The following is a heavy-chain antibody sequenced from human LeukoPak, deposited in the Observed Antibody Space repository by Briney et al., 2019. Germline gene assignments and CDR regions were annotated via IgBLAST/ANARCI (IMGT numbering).Heavy chain of an antibody. J-gene: IGHJ4*02. CDR1: GFNLGDYA. V-gene: IGHV3-30*04. CDR3: AKANKGGWYRDYFDY. Sequence: GGSLRLSCIASGFNLGDYAMSWVRQAPGKGLEWVGGIRQDGSDQYYADSVKGRFTISRDNSKNTLYLQMNSLRAEDTAVYYCAKANKGGWYRDYFDYWGQGTLVTVSS. D-gene: IGHD6-19*01. CDR2: IRQDGSDQ.